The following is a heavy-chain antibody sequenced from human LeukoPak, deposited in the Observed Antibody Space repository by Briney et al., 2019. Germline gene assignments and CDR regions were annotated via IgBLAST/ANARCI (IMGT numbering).Heavy chain of an antibody. V-gene: IGHV3-30*02. CDR2: IRYDGSNK. CDR3: ATGPGGYSSGWYFDY. Sequence: QPGGSLRLSCAASGFTFSSYGMHWVRQAPGKGLEWVAFIRYDGSNKYYADSVKGRFTISRDNSKNTLYLQMNSLRAEDTAVYYCATGPGGYSSGWYFDYWGQGTLVTVSS. J-gene: IGHJ4*02. CDR1: GFTFSSYG. D-gene: IGHD6-19*01.